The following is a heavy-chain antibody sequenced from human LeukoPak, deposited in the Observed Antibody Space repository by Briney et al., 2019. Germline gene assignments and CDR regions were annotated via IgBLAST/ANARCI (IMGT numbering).Heavy chain of an antibody. CDR1: GFTFSSYS. V-gene: IGHV3-48*02. Sequence: GGSLRLSCAASGFTFSSYSMNWVRQAPGKGLEWVSYISSSSSTIYFADSVKGRFNISRDNAKNSLYLQMNSLRDEDTAVYYCARRKGGATILYYFDYWGQGTLVTVSS. J-gene: IGHJ4*02. D-gene: IGHD1-26*01. CDR3: ARRKGGATILYYFDY. CDR2: ISSSSSTI.